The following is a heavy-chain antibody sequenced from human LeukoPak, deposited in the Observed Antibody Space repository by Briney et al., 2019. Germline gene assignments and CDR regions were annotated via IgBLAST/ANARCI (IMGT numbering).Heavy chain of an antibody. CDR2: IYHSGST. D-gene: IGHD6-13*01. CDR1: GYSISSGYY. CDR3: ARDRGYSSRRFDY. V-gene: IGHV4-38-2*02. Sequence: SETLSLTCTVSGYSISSGYYWGWIRQPPGKGLEWIGSIYHSGSTYYNPSLKSRVTISVDKSKNQFSLKLSSVTAADTAVYYCARDRGYSSRRFDYWGQGTLVTVSS. J-gene: IGHJ4*02.